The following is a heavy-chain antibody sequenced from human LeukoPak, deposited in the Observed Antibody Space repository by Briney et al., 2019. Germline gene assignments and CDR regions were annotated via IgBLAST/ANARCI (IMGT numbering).Heavy chain of an antibody. Sequence: GGSLRLSCAASGFTFSSYSMNWVRQAPGKGLEWVSSISSSSSYVYYADSVKGRFTISRDNAKNSLYLQMNSLRAEDTAVCYCARSDYCSGGSCQSAGYWGQGTLVTVSS. CDR1: GFTFSSYS. D-gene: IGHD2-15*01. CDR2: ISSSSSYV. V-gene: IGHV3-21*01. CDR3: ARSDYCSGGSCQSAGY. J-gene: IGHJ4*02.